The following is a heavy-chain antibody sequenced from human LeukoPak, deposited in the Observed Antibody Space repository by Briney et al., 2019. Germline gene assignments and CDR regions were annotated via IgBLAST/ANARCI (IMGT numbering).Heavy chain of an antibody. V-gene: IGHV3-33*01. CDR1: GFTFSSYG. CDR2: IWYDGSNK. J-gene: IGHJ5*02. Sequence: GRSLRLSCAASGFTFSSYGMHWVRQAPGKGLEWVAVIWYDGSNKYYADSVTGRFTISRDNSKNTLYLQMNSLRAEDTAVYYCARGACSSTSCRTRSWFDPWGQGTLVTVSS. D-gene: IGHD2-2*01. CDR3: ARGACSSTSCRTRSWFDP.